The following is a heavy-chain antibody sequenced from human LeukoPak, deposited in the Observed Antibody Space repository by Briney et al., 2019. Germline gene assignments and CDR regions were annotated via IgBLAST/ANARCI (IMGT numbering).Heavy chain of an antibody. CDR2: IYTSGST. J-gene: IGHJ3*02. Sequence: PSETLSLTCTVSGDAISSYYWSWIRQPAGKGLEWIGRIYTSGSTNYNPSHKSRVTISVDTSKNQFSLKLSSVTAADTAVYYCARGSVDDAFDIWGQGTMVTVSS. D-gene: IGHD5-12*01. CDR3: ARGSVDDAFDI. V-gene: IGHV4-4*07. CDR1: GDAISSYY.